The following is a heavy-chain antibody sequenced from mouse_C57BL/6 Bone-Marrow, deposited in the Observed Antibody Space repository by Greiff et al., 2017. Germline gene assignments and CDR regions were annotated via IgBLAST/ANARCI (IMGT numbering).Heavy chain of an antibody. J-gene: IGHJ2*01. D-gene: IGHD1-1*01. CDR1: GYTFTSYW. V-gene: IGHV1-64*01. CDR3: AGPTTVVDY. Sequence: VQLKQPGAELVKPGASVKLSCKASGYTFTSYWMPWVKQRPGQGLEWIGMIHPNSGSTNYNEKFKSKATLTVDKSSSTAYMQLSSLTSEDSAGYYCAGPTTVVDYWGQGTTLTVSS. CDR2: IHPNSGST.